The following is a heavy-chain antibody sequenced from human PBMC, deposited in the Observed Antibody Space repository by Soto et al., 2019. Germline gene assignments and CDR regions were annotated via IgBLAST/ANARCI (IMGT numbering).Heavy chain of an antibody. J-gene: IGHJ4*02. CDR1: AGSCSGYY. D-gene: IGHD3-9*01. Sequence: SETLSLTCSVYAGSCSGYYWSWIPQPPGKGLEWLGEINHSGSTNSNPSLKSRVTISVDTSKNQFSLKLSSVSAVHTAVHYCATISRYYDILTGYYPHSKNPPFEYWRKGSLVGVCS. V-gene: IGHV4-34*01. CDR3: ATISRYYDILTGYYPHSKNPPFEY. CDR2: INHSGST.